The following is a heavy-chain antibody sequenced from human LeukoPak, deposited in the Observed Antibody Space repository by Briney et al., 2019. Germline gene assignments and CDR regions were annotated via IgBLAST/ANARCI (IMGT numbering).Heavy chain of an antibody. CDR3: ARTAYYDFWSGYYFGRKNNWFDP. Sequence: GGSLRLSCAASGFTFSSYGMSWVRQAPGKGLEWVSAISGSGGSTYYADSVKGRFTISRDNSKNTLYLQMNSLRAEDTAVYYCARTAYYDFWSGYYFGRKNNWFDPWGQGTLVTVSS. J-gene: IGHJ5*02. V-gene: IGHV3-23*01. D-gene: IGHD3-3*01. CDR2: ISGSGGST. CDR1: GFTFSSYG.